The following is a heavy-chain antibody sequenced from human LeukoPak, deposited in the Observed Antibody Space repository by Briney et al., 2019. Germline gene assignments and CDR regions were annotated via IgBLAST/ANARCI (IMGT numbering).Heavy chain of an antibody. J-gene: IGHJ5*02. V-gene: IGHV4-59*12. CDR1: GGSISNYY. CDR2: INFSGNT. CDR3: ARGNWFDP. Sequence: SKTLSLTCTVSGGSISNYYWTWIRQPPGKGLEWIGYINFSGNTNYNTSLKSRVTILVDTSKNQFSLKLSSVTAADAAVYYCARGNWFDPWGQGTLVTVSS.